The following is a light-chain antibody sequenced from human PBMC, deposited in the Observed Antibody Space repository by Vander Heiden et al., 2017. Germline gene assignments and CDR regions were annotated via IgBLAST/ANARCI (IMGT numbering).Light chain of an antibody. CDR3: QQYYSYPQT. CDR1: QGISSY. J-gene: IGKJ4*01. V-gene: IGKV1-8*01. CDR2: AAS. Sequence: AIRMTQSPSSLSASTGDRVTITCRASQGISSYLAWYQRKPGKAPKLLIYAASTLQSGVPSRFSGSGSGTDFTLTISCLQSEDFATYYCQQYYSYPQTFGGGTKVEIK.